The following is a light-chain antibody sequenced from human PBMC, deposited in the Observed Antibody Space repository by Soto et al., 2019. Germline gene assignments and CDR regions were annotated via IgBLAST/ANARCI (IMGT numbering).Light chain of an antibody. V-gene: IGKV3D-20*02. CDR2: EAS. CDR1: QSVSSSY. J-gene: IGKJ4*01. CDR3: QQRYSWPLT. Sequence: EIVLTQSPGVLSLSLGERATLXXRGSQSVSSSYLAWYQQKPGQAPRFXIFEASNRATGSPPRFGGSGSGTDFTLTIRSLEPEDFAVYYCQQRYSWPLTFGGGTKVDI.